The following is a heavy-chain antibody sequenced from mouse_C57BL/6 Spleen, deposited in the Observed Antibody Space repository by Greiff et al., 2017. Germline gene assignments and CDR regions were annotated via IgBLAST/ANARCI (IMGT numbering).Heavy chain of an antibody. CDR2: IDPSDSYT. CDR1: GYTFTSYW. D-gene: IGHD1-1*01. CDR3: ARGEAYYYGSTLYAMDY. J-gene: IGHJ4*01. Sequence: QVQLKESGAELVKPGASVKLSCKASGYTFTSYWMQWVKQRPGQGLEWIGEIDPSDSYTNYNQKFKGKATLTVDTSSSTAYMQLSSLTSEDSAVYYCARGEAYYYGSTLYAMDYWGQGTSVTVSS. V-gene: IGHV1-50*01.